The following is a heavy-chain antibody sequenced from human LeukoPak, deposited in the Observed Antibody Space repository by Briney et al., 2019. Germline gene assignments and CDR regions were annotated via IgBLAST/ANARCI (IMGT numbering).Heavy chain of an antibody. CDR2: INHSGTT. D-gene: IGHD4-11*01. J-gene: IGHJ6*02. CDR1: GGSFSAYY. V-gene: IGHV4-34*01. CDR3: ARLPPRLYTKAHKYYDYITDV. Sequence: SEPLSLTCAVYGGSFSAYYWSWIRQPPGKGLERIGEINHSGTTNYNPSLKSRVTISVDTSKNQFSLKVNSVTAADTAVYYCARLPPRLYTKAHKYYDYITDVWGQGTTVTVSS.